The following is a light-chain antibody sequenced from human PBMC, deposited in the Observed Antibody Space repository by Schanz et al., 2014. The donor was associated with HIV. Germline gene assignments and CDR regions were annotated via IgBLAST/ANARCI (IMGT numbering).Light chain of an antibody. CDR1: QSIGNS. J-gene: IGKJ3*01. V-gene: IGKV1-5*03. Sequence: DIQMTQSPSTLSAFVGDRVTITCRASQSIGNSLAWYQLKPGKAPNLLIYQASSLKTGVPSRFSGSGSGTVFTLTINSLQPEDFALYYCQQANNIPFTFGPGTKVDAK. CDR3: QQANNIPFT. CDR2: QAS.